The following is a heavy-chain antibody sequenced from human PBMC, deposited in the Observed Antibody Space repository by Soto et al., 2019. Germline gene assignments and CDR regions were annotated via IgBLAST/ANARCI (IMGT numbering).Heavy chain of an antibody. D-gene: IGHD2-21*02. J-gene: IGHJ4*02. CDR1: GFTFSSYA. Sequence: QVQLVESGGGVVQPGRSLRLSCAASGFTFSSYAMHWVRQAQGKGLEWVAVISYDGSNKYYADSVKGRFTISRDNSKNTLYLQMNSLRAEDTAVYYCARGGERIVVVTAMDYWGQGTLVTVSS. V-gene: IGHV3-30-3*01. CDR3: ARGGERIVVVTAMDY. CDR2: ISYDGSNK.